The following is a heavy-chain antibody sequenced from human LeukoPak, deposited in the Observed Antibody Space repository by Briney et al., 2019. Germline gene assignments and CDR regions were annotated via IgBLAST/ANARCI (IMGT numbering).Heavy chain of an antibody. V-gene: IGHV3-33*06. Sequence: PGGSLRLSCAASGFTFSSYGMHWVRQAPGKGLEWVAVIWYDGSNKYYADSVKGRFTISRDNSKNTLYLQMNSLRAEDTAVYYCAKDDKAYSYARDFDYWGQGTLVTVSS. D-gene: IGHD5-18*01. J-gene: IGHJ4*02. CDR3: AKDDKAYSYARDFDY. CDR1: GFTFSSYG. CDR2: IWYDGSNK.